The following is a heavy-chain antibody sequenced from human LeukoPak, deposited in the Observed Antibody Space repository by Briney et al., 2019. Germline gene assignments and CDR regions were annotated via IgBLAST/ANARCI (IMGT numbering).Heavy chain of an antibody. CDR2: IYYSGST. D-gene: IGHD1-26*01. V-gene: IGHV4-59*01. J-gene: IGHJ4*02. Sequence: SETLSLTCTVSGGSISSYYWSWIRQPPGKGLEWIGYIYYSGSTNYNPSLKSRVTISVDTSKNQFSLKLSPVTAADTAVYYCARDPVVGATTDGYWGQGTLVTVSS. CDR3: ARDPVVGATTDGY. CDR1: GGSISSYY.